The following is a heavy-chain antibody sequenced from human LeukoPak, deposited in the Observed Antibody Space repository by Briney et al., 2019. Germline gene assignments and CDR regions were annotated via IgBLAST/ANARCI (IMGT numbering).Heavy chain of an antibody. J-gene: IGHJ3*02. V-gene: IGHV4-59*01. D-gene: IGHD5-12*01. CDR3: ARDNSGYRRNAFDI. CDR1: GGSISSYY. Sequence: SETLSLTCTVSGGSISSYYWSWIRQPPVKGLEWIGYIYYSGSTNYNPSLKSRVTISVDTSKNQFSLKLSSVTAADTAVYYCARDNSGYRRNAFDIWGQGTMVTVSS. CDR2: IYYSGST.